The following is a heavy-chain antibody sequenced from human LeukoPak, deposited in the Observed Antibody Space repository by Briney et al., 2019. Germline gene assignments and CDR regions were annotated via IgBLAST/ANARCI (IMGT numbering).Heavy chain of an antibody. Sequence: PGGSLRLSCAGSEFPFSSYGMQWVRQAPGKGLEWVALIWYDGSNMYYADSAKGRFTISKDNSKNTLYLQMNSLRAEDTAVYYCTTIRGSGWSYWYFDFWGRGTLVTVSS. V-gene: IGHV3-33*01. CDR2: IWYDGSNM. D-gene: IGHD6-19*01. J-gene: IGHJ2*01. CDR3: TTIRGSGWSYWYFDF. CDR1: EFPFSSYG.